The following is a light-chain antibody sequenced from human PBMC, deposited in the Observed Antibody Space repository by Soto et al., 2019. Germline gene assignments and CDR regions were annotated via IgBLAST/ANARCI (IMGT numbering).Light chain of an antibody. CDR3: QQYYSTPWT. J-gene: IGKJ1*01. CDR2: WAS. Sequence: TVLHPSPDPLAGSLGTQAPINCQNSQSVLYSSNNKNYLAWYQQKPGQPPKLLIYWASTRESGVPDRFSGSGSGTDFTLTISSLQAEDVAVYYCQQYYSTPWTFGQGTKVDIK. CDR1: QSVLYSSNNKNY. V-gene: IGKV4-1*01.